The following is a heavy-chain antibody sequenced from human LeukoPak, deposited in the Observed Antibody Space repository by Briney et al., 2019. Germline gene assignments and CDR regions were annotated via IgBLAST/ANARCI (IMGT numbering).Heavy chain of an antibody. J-gene: IGHJ4*02. V-gene: IGHV1-2*02. CDR2: INPKNGDT. CDR3: ARDLGAASLDY. Sequence: ASVKVSCKASGYIFTDYYIHWMRQAPGQGLEWMGWINPKNGDTNYAQKFQGRVTMTRDTSISTAYMELSRLRPDDTAVYYCARDLGAASLDYWGQGTLVTVSS. D-gene: IGHD6-13*01. CDR1: GYIFTDYY.